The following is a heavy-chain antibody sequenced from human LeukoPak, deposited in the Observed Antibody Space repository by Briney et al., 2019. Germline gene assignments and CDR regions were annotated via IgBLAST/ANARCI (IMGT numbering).Heavy chain of an antibody. V-gene: IGHV4-61*02. CDR3: AIAAAGILYFQH. CDR2: IYTSGSA. J-gene: IGHJ1*01. Sequence: SETLSLTCTVSGGSIGRTAFYWAWIRQPAGKGLEWIGRIYTSGSANYNPSLKSRVTISVDTSKNQFSLKLSSVTAADTAVYYCAIAAAGILYFQHWGQGTLVTVSS. CDR1: GGSIGRTAFY. D-gene: IGHD6-13*01.